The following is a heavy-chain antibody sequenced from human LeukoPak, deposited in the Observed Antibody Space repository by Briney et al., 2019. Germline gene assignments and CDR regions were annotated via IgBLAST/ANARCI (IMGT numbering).Heavy chain of an antibody. CDR2: IYTSGST. Sequence: PSQTLSLTCTVAGGSISSGSYYWSWIRQPAGKVLEWIGRIYTSGSTNYNPSLKSRVTISVDTSKNQFSLKPTSVTAADTAVYYCARGYSGSYDLDFWGQGTLVTVSS. V-gene: IGHV4-61*02. J-gene: IGHJ4*02. D-gene: IGHD1-26*01. CDR1: GGSISSGSYY. CDR3: ARGYSGSYDLDF.